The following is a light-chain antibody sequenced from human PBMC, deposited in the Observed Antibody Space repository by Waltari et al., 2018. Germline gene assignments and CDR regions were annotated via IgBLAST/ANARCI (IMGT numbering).Light chain of an antibody. CDR2: RVS. CDR3: CSYAGSTTFYV. V-gene: IGLV2-23*02. Sequence: QSALTQPASVSGSPGQSITISCPGTSSDVGGYNLVSWYQQHPGKAPKLIISRVSKRPVGVSNRFSGSKSGSTASLTISGLQAEDEADYYCCSYAGSTTFYVFGTGTRVTVL. J-gene: IGLJ1*01. CDR1: SSDVGGYNL.